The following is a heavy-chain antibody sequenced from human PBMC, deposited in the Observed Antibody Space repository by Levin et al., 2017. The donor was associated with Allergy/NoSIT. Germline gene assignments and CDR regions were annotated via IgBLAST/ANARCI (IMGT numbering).Heavy chain of an antibody. Sequence: PSETLSLTCAVSGGSISSSNWWSWVRQPPGKGLEWIGEIYHSGSTNYNPSLKSRVTISVDKSKNQFSLKLSSVTAADTAVYYCARDHRRIVVVPAARPRDNWFDPWGQGTLVTVSS. V-gene: IGHV4-4*02. CDR3: ARDHRRIVVVPAARPRDNWFDP. CDR2: IYHSGST. CDR1: GGSISSSNW. D-gene: IGHD2-2*01. J-gene: IGHJ5*02.